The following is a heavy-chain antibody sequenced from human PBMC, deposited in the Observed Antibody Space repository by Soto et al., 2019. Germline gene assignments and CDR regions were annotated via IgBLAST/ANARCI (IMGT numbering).Heavy chain of an antibody. J-gene: IGHJ6*02. CDR3: ARERGGYDSSAYYYYGMDV. V-gene: IGHV4-31*03. D-gene: IGHD5-12*01. CDR2: IYYSGST. Sequence: QVQLQESGPGLVKPSQTLSLTCTVSGGSISSGGYYWSWIRQHPGKGLEWIGYIYYSGSTYYNPSLKSRVTISVDTSKNQFSLKLSSVTAADTAVYYCARERGGYDSSAYYYYGMDVWGQGTTVTVSS. CDR1: GGSISSGGYY.